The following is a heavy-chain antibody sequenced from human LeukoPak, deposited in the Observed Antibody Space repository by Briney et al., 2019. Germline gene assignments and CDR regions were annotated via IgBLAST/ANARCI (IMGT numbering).Heavy chain of an antibody. V-gene: IGHV4-4*02. CDR1: GGSISSSNW. J-gene: IGHJ4*02. D-gene: IGHD3-22*01. CDR3: ARGQKSGYYYNY. CDR2: IYHSGST. Sequence: SETLSLTCAVSGGSISSSNWWSWVRQPPGKGLEWIGEIYHSGSTNYNPSLKSRVTISVDTSKNQFSLKLSSVTAADTAVYYCARGQKSGYYYNYWGQGTLVTVSS.